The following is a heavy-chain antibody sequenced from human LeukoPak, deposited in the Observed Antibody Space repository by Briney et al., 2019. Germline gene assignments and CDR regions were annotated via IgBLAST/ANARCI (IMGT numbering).Heavy chain of an antibody. CDR1: GGSFSGYY. CDR2: INHSGST. CDR3: ARVPTLVSHRQWPAGFDH. D-gene: IGHD6-19*01. V-gene: IGHV4-34*01. Sequence: PSETLSLTCAVYGGSFSGYYWSWIRQPPGKGLEWIGEINHSGSTNYNPSLKSRVTISVDTSKNQFSLKLSSVTAADTAVYYCARVPTLVSHRQWPAGFDHWGQGTLVTVSS. J-gene: IGHJ5*02.